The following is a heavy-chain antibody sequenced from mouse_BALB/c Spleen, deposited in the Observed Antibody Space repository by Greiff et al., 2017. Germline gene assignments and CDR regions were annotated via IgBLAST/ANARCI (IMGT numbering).Heavy chain of an antibody. J-gene: IGHJ3*01. Sequence: EVQLQQSGPGLVKPSQSLSLTCSVTGYSITSGYYWNWIRQFPGNKLEWMGYISYDGSNNYNPSLKNRISITRDTSKNQFFLKLNSVTTEDTATYYCARGMITTSLAYWGQGTLVTVSA. CDR3: ARGMITTSLAY. CDR1: GYSITSGYY. D-gene: IGHD2-4*01. CDR2: ISYDGSN. V-gene: IGHV3-6*02.